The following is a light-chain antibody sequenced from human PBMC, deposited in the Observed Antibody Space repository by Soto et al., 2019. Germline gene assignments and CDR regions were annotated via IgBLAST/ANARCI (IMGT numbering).Light chain of an antibody. CDR1: QTLRRTY. Sequence: EIVLMQSPGTLSLSPGERATLSCRASQTLRRTYIAWYQQKPGQAPRVLIYGASKRATGIPNRFSGSGSGTDFSLTISRLEPEDFAVYYCHQYDNAPQTYGQGTKVDIK. CDR3: HQYDNAPQT. V-gene: IGKV3-20*01. CDR2: GAS. J-gene: IGKJ2*01.